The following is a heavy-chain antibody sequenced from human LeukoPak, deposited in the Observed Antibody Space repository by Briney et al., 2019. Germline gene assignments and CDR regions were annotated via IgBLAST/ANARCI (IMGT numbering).Heavy chain of an antibody. CDR2: ISSSGSTI. CDR3: AKEITMVRGAKGPFDY. D-gene: IGHD3-10*01. V-gene: IGHV3-48*03. Sequence: GGSLRLSCAASGFTFSSYEMNWVRQAPGKGLEWVSYISSSGSTIYYADSVKGRFTISRDNAKNSLYLQMNSLRAEDTAVYYCAKEITMVRGAKGPFDYWGQGTLVTVSS. CDR1: GFTFSSYE. J-gene: IGHJ4*02.